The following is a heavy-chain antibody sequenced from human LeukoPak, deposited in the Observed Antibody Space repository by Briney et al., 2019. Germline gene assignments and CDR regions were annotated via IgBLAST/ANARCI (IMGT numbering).Heavy chain of an antibody. J-gene: IGHJ5*02. CDR1: GGSISSYY. Sequence: SETLSLTCTVSGGSISSYYWSWIRQPPGKGLEWIGYIYYSGSTNYNPSLKSRVTISVDTSKNQFSLKLSSVTAADTAVYYCARGRKYCSSTSCRTLFDPWGQGTLVTVSS. CDR3: ARGRKYCSSTSCRTLFDP. CDR2: IYYSGST. V-gene: IGHV4-59*01. D-gene: IGHD2-2*01.